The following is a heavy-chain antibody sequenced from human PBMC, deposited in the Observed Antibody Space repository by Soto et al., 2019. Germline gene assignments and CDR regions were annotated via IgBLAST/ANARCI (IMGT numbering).Heavy chain of an antibody. CDR3: ARDRGGSDYPVSNWFDP. V-gene: IGHV1-46*01. J-gene: IGHJ5*02. CDR1: GYTVTSYY. Sequence: QVQLVQSGAEVKKPGASVKVSCKSSGYTVTSYYMPCVRQAPGQGLEWMGIINPSGGSTSYAQKFQGRVTRTRDTSTSTVYMELSSLRSEDTAVYYCARDRGGSDYPVSNWFDPWGQGTLVTVSS. D-gene: IGHD1-26*01. CDR2: INPSGGST.